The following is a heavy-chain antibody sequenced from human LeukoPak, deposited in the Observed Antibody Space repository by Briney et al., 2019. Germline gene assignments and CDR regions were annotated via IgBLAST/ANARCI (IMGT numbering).Heavy chain of an antibody. CDR3: ARPRGNYYGSGAFDY. V-gene: IGHV3-30-3*01. CDR1: GFTFSSYA. CDR2: ISYDGSNK. D-gene: IGHD3-10*01. Sequence: GGSLRLSCAASGFTFSSYAMHWVRQAPGKGLEWVAVISYDGSNKYYADSVKGRFTISRDNSKNTLYLQMNSLRAEDTAVYYCARPRGNYYGSGAFDYWGQGTLVTVSS. J-gene: IGHJ4*02.